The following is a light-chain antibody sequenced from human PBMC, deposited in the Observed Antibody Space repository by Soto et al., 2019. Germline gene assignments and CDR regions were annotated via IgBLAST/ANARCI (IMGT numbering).Light chain of an antibody. J-gene: IGKJ4*01. V-gene: IGKV3-20*01. CDR3: QQYGSSPLT. CDR1: QSVSSN. CDR2: GAS. Sequence: EVVVTQSPDTLSLSPGETATLSCRASQSVSSNLAWYQQKPGQAPRLLIYGASTRATGIPARFSGSGSGTDFTLTISRLEPEDFAVYYCQQYGSSPLTFGGGTKVDIK.